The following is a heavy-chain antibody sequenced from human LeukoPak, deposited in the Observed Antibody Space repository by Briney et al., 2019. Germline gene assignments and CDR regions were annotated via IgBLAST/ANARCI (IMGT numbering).Heavy chain of an antibody. J-gene: IGHJ3*02. CDR3: ARATNRRDDAFDI. CDR1: GDSVSSNSAA. CDR2: TYYRSKWYN. D-gene: IGHD1-14*01. V-gene: IGHV6-1*01. Sequence: SQTLSLTCAISGDSVSSNSAAWNWIRQSSSRGLEWLGRTYYRSKWYNDYAVSVKSRITINPDTSKNQFSLQLNSVTPEDTAVYYCARATNRRDDAFDIWGQGAMVTVSS.